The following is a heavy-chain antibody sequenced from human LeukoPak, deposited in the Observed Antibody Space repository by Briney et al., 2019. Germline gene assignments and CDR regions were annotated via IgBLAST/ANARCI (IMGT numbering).Heavy chain of an antibody. CDR1: GFTFSDYY. J-gene: IGHJ6*03. CDR3: ARVRGIVGATWYMDV. V-gene: IGHV3-11*04. Sequence: GGSLRLSCAASGFTFSDYYMSWVRQAPGKGLEWVSYISPRGSTTYYADSVKGRFTISRDNAKNSLYLQMNSLRAEDTAVYYCARVRGIVGATWYMDVWGKGTTVTVSS. D-gene: IGHD1-26*01. CDR2: ISPRGSTT.